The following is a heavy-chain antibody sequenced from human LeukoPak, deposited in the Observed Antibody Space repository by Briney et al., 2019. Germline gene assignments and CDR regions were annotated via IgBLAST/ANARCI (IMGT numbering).Heavy chain of an antibody. J-gene: IGHJ4*02. V-gene: IGHV3-7*01. Sequence: GGSLRLSCAASGFSFRSYWMTWVRQAPGKGLEWMANINQDGSTTYYVDSLKGRFTVSRDNAKNSVYLQMNSLRAEDTAVYYCSRIGYSSSSIDYWGQGTLVTVSS. CDR3: SRIGYSSSSIDY. CDR1: GFSFRSYW. D-gene: IGHD6-6*01. CDR2: INQDGSTT.